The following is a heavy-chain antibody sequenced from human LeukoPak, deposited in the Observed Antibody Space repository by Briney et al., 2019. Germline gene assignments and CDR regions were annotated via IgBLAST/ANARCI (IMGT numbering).Heavy chain of an antibody. V-gene: IGHV3-23*01. CDR1: GFTFSSHG. D-gene: IGHD3-22*01. Sequence: GGTLRLSCAASGFTFSSHGMSWVRQAPGKGLEWVSTISGSGDYTYYADSVKGRFTISRDNSKNTLYLQMNSLKTEDTAVYYCTRQTEDYYDSSGYYSFDYWGQGTLVTVSS. CDR2: ISGSGDYT. J-gene: IGHJ4*02. CDR3: TRQTEDYYDSSGYYSFDY.